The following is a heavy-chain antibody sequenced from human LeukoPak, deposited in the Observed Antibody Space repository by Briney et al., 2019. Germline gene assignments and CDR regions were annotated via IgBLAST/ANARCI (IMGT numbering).Heavy chain of an antibody. CDR2: ITSSSTYI. Sequence: GGSLRLSCAASGFTFSTYTMNWVRQAPGKGLEWVSCITSSSTYIYYADSVKGRFTISRDNAKNSLNLQMNSLRAEDTAVYYCAREWTDKRYDILTGPGYWGQGTLVTVSS. D-gene: IGHD3-9*01. CDR3: AREWTDKRYDILTGPGY. V-gene: IGHV3-21*01. CDR1: GFTFSTYT. J-gene: IGHJ4*02.